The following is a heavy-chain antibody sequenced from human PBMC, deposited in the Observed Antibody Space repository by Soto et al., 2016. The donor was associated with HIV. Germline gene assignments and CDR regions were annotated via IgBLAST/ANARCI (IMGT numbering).Heavy chain of an antibody. CDR2: ISLNGGST. V-gene: IGHV3-23*01. CDR3: AKFRAAVADTWSDY. Sequence: EVQLLESWGEAWYSRGGSLRISCAASGFTFSTYAMNWVRQAPGKGLEWVSTISLNGGSTYYADSVKGRFTISRDNFKNTLYLQMNSLRAEDTAVYYCAKFRAAVADTWSDYWGQGNPGHRLL. CDR1: GFTFSTYA. D-gene: IGHD6-19*01. J-gene: IGHJ4*02.